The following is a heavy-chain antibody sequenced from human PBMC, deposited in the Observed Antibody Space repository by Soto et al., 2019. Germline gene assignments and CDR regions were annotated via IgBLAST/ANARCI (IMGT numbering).Heavy chain of an antibody. Sequence: QVQLVESGGGVVQPGRSLRLSCAASGFTFSSYGMHWVRQAPGKGLEWVAVISYDGSNKYYADSVKGRFTISRDNSKNTLYLQINRLRAEDTAVYYCAKDRRGYSGYDRNYYYYGMDVWGQGTTVTVSS. CDR1: GFTFSSYG. CDR3: AKDRRGYSGYDRNYYYYGMDV. V-gene: IGHV3-30*18. CDR2: ISYDGSNK. D-gene: IGHD5-12*01. J-gene: IGHJ6*02.